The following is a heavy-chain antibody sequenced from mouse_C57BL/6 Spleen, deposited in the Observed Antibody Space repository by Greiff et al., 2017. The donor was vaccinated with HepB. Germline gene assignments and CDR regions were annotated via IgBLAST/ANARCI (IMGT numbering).Heavy chain of an antibody. V-gene: IGHV1-55*01. CDR1: GYTFTSYW. Sequence: VQLQQSGAELVKPGASVKMSCKASGYTFTSYWITWVKQRPGQGLEWIGDIYPGSGSTNYNEKFKSKATLTVDTSSSTAYMQLSSLTSEDSAVYYCARARRGTVGGYWGQGTTLTVSS. J-gene: IGHJ2*01. CDR2: IYPGSGST. CDR3: ARARRGTVGGY. D-gene: IGHD1-1*01.